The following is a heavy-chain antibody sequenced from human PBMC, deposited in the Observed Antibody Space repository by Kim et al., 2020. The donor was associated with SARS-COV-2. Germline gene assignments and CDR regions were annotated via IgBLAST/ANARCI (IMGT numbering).Heavy chain of an antibody. Sequence: ASVKVSCKASGYTFTSYGISWVRQAPGQGLEWMGWISAYNGNTNYAQKLQGRVTMTTDTSTSTAYMELRSLRSDDTAVYYCARSRGWIVVVVAAMDAFDIWGQGTMVTVSS. D-gene: IGHD2-15*01. J-gene: IGHJ3*02. CDR3: ARSRGWIVVVVAAMDAFDI. V-gene: IGHV1-18*01. CDR1: GYTFTSYG. CDR2: ISAYNGNT.